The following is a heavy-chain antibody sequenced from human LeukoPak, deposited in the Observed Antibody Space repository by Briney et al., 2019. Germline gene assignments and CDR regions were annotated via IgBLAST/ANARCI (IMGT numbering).Heavy chain of an antibody. Sequence: SETLSLTCAVYGGSFSGYYWSWIRQPPGKGLEWIGEINHSGSTNYNPSLKSRVTISVDTSKNQFSLKLSSVTAADTAVYYCERSGYGYGYARRPLDYWGQGTLVTVSS. J-gene: IGHJ4*02. D-gene: IGHD5-18*01. CDR2: INHSGST. V-gene: IGHV4-34*01. CDR1: GGSFSGYY. CDR3: ERSGYGYGYARRPLDY.